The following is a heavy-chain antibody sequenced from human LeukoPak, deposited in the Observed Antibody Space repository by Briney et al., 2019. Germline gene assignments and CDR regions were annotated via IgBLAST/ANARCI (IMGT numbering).Heavy chain of an antibody. CDR3: ARGGSGYPDYYYYGMDV. CDR2: ISYDGSNK. V-gene: IGHV3-30*04. CDR1: GFTFSSYA. D-gene: IGHD3-22*01. J-gene: IGHJ6*02. Sequence: GGSLRLSCAASGFTFSSYAMLWVRQAPGKGLEWVAVISYDGSNKYYADSVKGRFTISRDNSKNTLYLQMNSLRAEDTAVYYCARGGSGYPDYYYYGMDVWGQGTTVTVSS.